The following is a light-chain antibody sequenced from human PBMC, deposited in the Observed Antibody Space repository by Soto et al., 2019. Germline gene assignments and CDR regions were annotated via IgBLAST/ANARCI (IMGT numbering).Light chain of an antibody. CDR3: NSYTSSGTYV. J-gene: IGLJ1*01. Sequence: QSALTQPPSVSGSPGQSVTISCTGTSCDVGSYNRVSWYQQPPGTAPKLMIYEVSNRPSGVPDRFSGSKSGNTASLTISGLQAEDEADYYCNSYTSSGTYVFGTGTKLTVL. V-gene: IGLV2-18*02. CDR2: EVS. CDR1: SCDVGSYNR.